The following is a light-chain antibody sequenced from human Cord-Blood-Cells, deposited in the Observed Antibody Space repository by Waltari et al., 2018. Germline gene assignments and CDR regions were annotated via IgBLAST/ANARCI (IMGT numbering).Light chain of an antibody. CDR2: AAS. V-gene: IGKV1-9*01. CDR1: QGISSY. CDR3: QQLNSYPL. J-gene: IGKJ2*01. Sequence: DIQLTQSPSFLSASVGDRVTITCRARQGISSYLAWYQQKPGKAPKLLIYAASTLQSGVPSRFSGSGSGTEFTLTISSLQPEDFATYYCQQLNSYPLFGQGTKLEIK.